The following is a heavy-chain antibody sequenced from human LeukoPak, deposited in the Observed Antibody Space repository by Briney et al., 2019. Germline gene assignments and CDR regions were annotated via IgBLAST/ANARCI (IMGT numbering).Heavy chain of an antibody. CDR2: IYTSGST. CDR3: ARQTEYCSSTSCYFYFDY. V-gene: IGHV4-4*09. J-gene: IGHJ4*02. Sequence: PSETLSLTCTASGGSISSYYWSWIRQPPGKGLEWIGYIYTSGSTNYNPSLKSRVTISVGTSKNRFSLKLSSVTAADTAVYYCARQTEYCSSTSCYFYFDYWGQGTLVTVSS. D-gene: IGHD2-2*01. CDR1: GGSISSYY.